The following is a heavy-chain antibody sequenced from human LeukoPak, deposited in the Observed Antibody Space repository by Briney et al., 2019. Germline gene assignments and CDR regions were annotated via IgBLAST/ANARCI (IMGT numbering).Heavy chain of an antibody. Sequence: GGSLRLSCAASGFTFSSYGMNWVRQAPGKAMEWVAAITGSGGSTYYADSVKGRFTISRDNAKNSLFLQMNSLRAEDTAVYYCARVLRYCSGGNCYSGGLGYMDVWGKGTTVTISS. V-gene: IGHV3-21*04. CDR2: ITGSGGST. CDR1: GFTFSSYG. CDR3: ARVLRYCSGGNCYSGGLGYMDV. J-gene: IGHJ6*03. D-gene: IGHD2-15*01.